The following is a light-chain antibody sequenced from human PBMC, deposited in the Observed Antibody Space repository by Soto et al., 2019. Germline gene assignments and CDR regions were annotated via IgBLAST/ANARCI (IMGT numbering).Light chain of an antibody. Sequence: EIVMTQSPATLPVSPGERATLSCRANQDLTDRYLAWYQQKPAQAPRLLIYGASSRATGIPDRFSGSGSGTDFTLTISRLEPEDFAVYYCHQYGNTLWTFGQGTKVDIK. CDR2: GAS. CDR1: QDLTDRY. CDR3: HQYGNTLWT. J-gene: IGKJ1*01. V-gene: IGKV3-20*01.